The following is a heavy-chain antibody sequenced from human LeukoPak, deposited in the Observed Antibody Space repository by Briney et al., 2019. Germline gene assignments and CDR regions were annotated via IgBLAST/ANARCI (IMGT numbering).Heavy chain of an antibody. CDR1: GFTFSNAW. CDR3: AKARVGATDFDY. V-gene: IGHV3-23*01. CDR2: ISGSGGST. J-gene: IGHJ4*02. D-gene: IGHD1-26*01. Sequence: GGSLRLSCAASGFTFSNAWMSWVRQAPGKGLEWVSAISGSGGSTYYADSVKGRFTISRDNSKNTLYLQMNSLRAEDTAVYYCAKARVGATDFDYWGQGTLVAVSS.